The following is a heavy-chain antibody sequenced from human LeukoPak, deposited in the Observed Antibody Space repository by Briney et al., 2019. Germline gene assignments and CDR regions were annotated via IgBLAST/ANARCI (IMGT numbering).Heavy chain of an antibody. CDR1: GHSFTSYW. CDR2: IYSGDSDT. CDR3: ARQCGPVWFGELFDAFHI. D-gene: IGHD3-10*01. V-gene: IGHV5-51*01. Sequence: GESLKISCKGSGHSFTSYWLGWVRQMPGKGLGGMGIIYSGDSDTRYSPSFQGQVTISADKSISTAYLQWSSLKASETRMYYCARQCGPVWFGELFDAFHIGGQGTMVTLSS. J-gene: IGHJ3*02.